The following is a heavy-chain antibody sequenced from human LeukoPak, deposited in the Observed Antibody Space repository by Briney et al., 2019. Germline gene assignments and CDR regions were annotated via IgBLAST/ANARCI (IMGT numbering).Heavy chain of an antibody. CDR2: IFHSRTT. CDR3: VTGLSYYNKEVYPY. Sequence: SETLSLTCTVSGASITNVSHYWAWIRQPPGKGLEWIGSIFHSRTTYYSPSLKSRVIISVDKSKNQFSLNLRSVTAADTAVYHCVTGLSYYNKEVYPYWGQGTLVTVSS. J-gene: IGHJ4*02. V-gene: IGHV4-39*01. D-gene: IGHD3-22*01. CDR1: GASITNVSHY.